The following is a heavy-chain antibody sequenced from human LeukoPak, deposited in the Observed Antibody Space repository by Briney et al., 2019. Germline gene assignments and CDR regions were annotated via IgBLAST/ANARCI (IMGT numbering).Heavy chain of an antibody. CDR1: GYTLTELS. V-gene: IGHV1-24*01. CDR3: ATGSGFFGYYYYYMDV. CDR2: SDTEDGET. J-gene: IGHJ6*03. Sequence: ASVKVSCKVSGYTLTELSMHWVRQAPGKGLEWTGVSDTEDGETIYAQKFQGRVTMTEDTSTDTAYMEVSSLTSEDTAVYYCATGSGFFGYYYYYMDVWGKGTTVTVSS. D-gene: IGHD3-10*01.